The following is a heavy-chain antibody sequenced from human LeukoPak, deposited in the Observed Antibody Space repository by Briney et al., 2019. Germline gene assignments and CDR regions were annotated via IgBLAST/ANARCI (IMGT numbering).Heavy chain of an antibody. CDR1: GFTFSNAW. J-gene: IGHJ4*02. Sequence: GGSLRLSCAASGFTFSNAWMSWVRQAPGKGLEWVGRIKSKTDGGTTDYAAPVKGRFTISRDDSKNTLYLQMNSLKTEDTAVYYCTTDVYDSSGYSDYWGQGALVTVSS. CDR3: TTDVYDSSGYSDY. V-gene: IGHV3-15*01. D-gene: IGHD3-22*01. CDR2: IKSKTDGGTT.